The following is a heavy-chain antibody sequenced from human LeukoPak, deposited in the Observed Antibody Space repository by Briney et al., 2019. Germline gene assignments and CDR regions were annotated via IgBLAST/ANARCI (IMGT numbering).Heavy chain of an antibody. V-gene: IGHV4-34*01. CDR2: VNHSGST. CDR1: GGSFSGYY. J-gene: IGHJ3*02. Sequence: SETLSLTCAVYGGSFSGYYWSWIRQPPGKGLEWIGEVNHSGSTNYNPSLKSRVTISVDTSKNQFSLKLSSVTAADTAVYYCARRPFDHYYDSSGYYSDAFDIWGQGTMVTVSS. D-gene: IGHD3-22*01. CDR3: ARRPFDHYYDSSGYYSDAFDI.